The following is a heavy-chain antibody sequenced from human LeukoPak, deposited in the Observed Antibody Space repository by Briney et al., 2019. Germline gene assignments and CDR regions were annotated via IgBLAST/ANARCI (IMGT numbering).Heavy chain of an antibody. Sequence: GGSLRLSCAASGFTFSSYSMNWVRQAPGKGLEWVSYISSSSSTIYYADSVKGRFTISRDNAKNSLYLQMNSLRAEDTAVYYCVRESYYYGSGSYYSYYYYYYMDVWGKGTTVTVSS. CDR3: VRESYYYGSGSYYSYYYYYYMDV. CDR2: ISSSSSTI. CDR1: GFTFSSYS. J-gene: IGHJ6*03. D-gene: IGHD3-10*01. V-gene: IGHV3-48*01.